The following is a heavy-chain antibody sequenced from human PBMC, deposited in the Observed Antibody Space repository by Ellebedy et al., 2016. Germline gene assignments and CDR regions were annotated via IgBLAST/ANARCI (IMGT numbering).Heavy chain of an antibody. CDR3: VRDEWVD. V-gene: IGHV3-23*01. J-gene: IGHJ1*01. Sequence: GESLKISXAASGFPFSGYTMNWVRPAPGKGLEWVSAISESGTKTHYADSVKGRFTISRDNSKSTLDLQLNSLRAEDTALYYCVRDEWVDWGQGTLVTVSS. D-gene: IGHD1-26*01. CDR2: ISESGTKT. CDR1: GFPFSGYT.